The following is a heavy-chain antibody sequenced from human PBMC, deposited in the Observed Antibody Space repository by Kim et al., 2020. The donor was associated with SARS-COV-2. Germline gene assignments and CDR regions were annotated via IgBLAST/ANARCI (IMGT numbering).Heavy chain of an antibody. Sequence: SETLSLTCTVSGYSISSGYYWGWIRQPPGKGLEWIGSIYHSGSTYYNPSLKSRVTISIDTSKNQFSLRLNSVTAADTAVYYCTSKYYYHRSGYYYADWWGQGTLVTVSS. CDR2: IYHSGST. D-gene: IGHD3-22*01. J-gene: IGHJ4*02. CDR1: GYSISSGYY. V-gene: IGHV4-38-2*02. CDR3: TSKYYYHRSGYYYADW.